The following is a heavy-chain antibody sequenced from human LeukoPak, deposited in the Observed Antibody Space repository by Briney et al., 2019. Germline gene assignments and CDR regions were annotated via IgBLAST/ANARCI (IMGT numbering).Heavy chain of an antibody. J-gene: IGHJ4*02. CDR3: AKDYYYDSSGYYAYTYYFDY. Sequence: GGSLRLSCAASGFTFSSYAMSWVRQAPGRGLEWVSAISGSGGTTYYSDSVKGRFTISRDNSKNTLFLQMDSLRAEDTAVYYCAKDYYYDSSGYYAYTYYFDYWGQGTLVTVSS. CDR1: GFTFSSYA. V-gene: IGHV3-23*01. D-gene: IGHD3-22*01. CDR2: ISGSGGTT.